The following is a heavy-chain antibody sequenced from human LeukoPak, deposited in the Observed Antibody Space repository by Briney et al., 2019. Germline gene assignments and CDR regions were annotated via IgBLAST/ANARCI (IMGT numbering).Heavy chain of an antibody. D-gene: IGHD2-15*01. Sequence: SETLSLTCTVSGGSISSSNYYWGWIRQPPGKGLEWIGSIYYSGYTYYNPSLKSRVTISVDTSKNQFSLKLSSVTAADTAVYYCARDSGGIYCSGGSCYPEGPWFDPWGQGTLVTVSS. J-gene: IGHJ5*02. CDR1: GGSISSSNYY. V-gene: IGHV4-39*07. CDR2: IYYSGYT. CDR3: ARDSGGIYCSGGSCYPEGPWFDP.